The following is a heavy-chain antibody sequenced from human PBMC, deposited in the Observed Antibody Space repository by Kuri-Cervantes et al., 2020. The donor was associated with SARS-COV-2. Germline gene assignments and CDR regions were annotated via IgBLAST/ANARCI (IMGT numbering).Heavy chain of an antibody. D-gene: IGHD2-2*01. CDR2: MNPKSGNT. Sequence: ASVKVSCKASGYTFTSYDINWVRQATGQGLEWMGWMNPKSGNTGYAQKFQGRVTMTRNTSISTAYMELSSLRSGDTAVYYCTSSIVVVPAAMPGWFDPWGQGTLVTVSS. CDR1: GYTFTSYD. V-gene: IGHV1-8*01. J-gene: IGHJ5*02. CDR3: TSSIVVVPAAMPGWFDP.